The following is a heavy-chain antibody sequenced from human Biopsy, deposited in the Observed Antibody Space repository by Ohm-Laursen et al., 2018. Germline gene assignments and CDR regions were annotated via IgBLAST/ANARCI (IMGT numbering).Heavy chain of an antibody. CDR2: VNPVAEAP. Sequence: ESSVKVSCKASGYTFGNYYINWVRKVPGQGLEWLGVVNPVAEAPMYAQKFQDRITLTRDASTNTVYMDLTSLTSEDTAVYYCARESPLRLGVCGAIRCFKEVFGMDVWGQGTTVIVSS. J-gene: IGHJ6*02. V-gene: IGHV1-46*01. CDR3: ARESPLRLGVCGAIRCFKEVFGMDV. D-gene: IGHD2-21*01. CDR1: GYTFGNYY.